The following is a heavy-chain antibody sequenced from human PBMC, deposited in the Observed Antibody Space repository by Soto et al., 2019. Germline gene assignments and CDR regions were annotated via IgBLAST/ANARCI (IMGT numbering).Heavy chain of an antibody. V-gene: IGHV3-11*06. D-gene: IGHD1-1*01. J-gene: IGHJ4*02. Sequence: GSLRLSCAASGFTFNEYYMSWIRQAPGKGLEWISYSSNSGTFARYADSVKGRFSISRDNAKNSLYLQINSLRGDDTAIYYCARSGDNYNLLDYWGQGT. CDR2: SSNSGTFA. CDR1: GFTFNEYY. CDR3: ARSGDNYNLLDY.